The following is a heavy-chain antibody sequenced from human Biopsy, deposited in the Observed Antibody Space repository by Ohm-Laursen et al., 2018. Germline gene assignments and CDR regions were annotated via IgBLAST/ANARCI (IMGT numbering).Heavy chain of an antibody. D-gene: IGHD6-19*01. Sequence: SLRLSCSAPRFTFSDYFMSWIRQAPGKGLEWVSYISSSGITAHYADSVKGRFTIFRDNAKNSLYLQMNSLRAEDTAIYYCARSGWNFEFDSWGKGTLVAVSS. J-gene: IGHJ4*02. CDR3: ARSGWNFEFDS. V-gene: IGHV3-11*01. CDR1: RFTFSDYF. CDR2: ISSSGITA.